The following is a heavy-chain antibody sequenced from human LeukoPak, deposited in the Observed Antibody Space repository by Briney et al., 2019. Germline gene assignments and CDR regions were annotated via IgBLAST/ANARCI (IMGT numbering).Heavy chain of an antibody. Sequence: PSETLSLTCTVSGDSVSSGSHYWSWIRQPPGKGLEWIGYIYYSGSTKYNPSLKSRLTISVDTSKNQFSLKLSSVTAADTAVYYCARGGAARLHFQNWGQGTLVTVSS. CDR1: GDSVSSGSHY. D-gene: IGHD6-6*01. J-gene: IGHJ1*01. CDR3: ARGGAARLHFQN. CDR2: IYYSGST. V-gene: IGHV4-61*01.